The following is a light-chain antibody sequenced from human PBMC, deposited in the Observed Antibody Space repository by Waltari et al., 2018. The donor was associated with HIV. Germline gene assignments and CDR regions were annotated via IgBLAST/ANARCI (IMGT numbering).Light chain of an antibody. V-gene: IGKV3-15*01. CDR1: QSVGSD. J-gene: IGKJ2*01. CDR3: QQYNNWPPYT. Sequence: EIVMTQSPATLSVSPGERASLSCRASQSVGSDLAWYQQKPGQAPRLLIYCASTRATGIPARFSGSGSATEFTLTISSLQSEDFAVYYCQQYNNWPPYTFGQGTKLEIK. CDR2: CAS.